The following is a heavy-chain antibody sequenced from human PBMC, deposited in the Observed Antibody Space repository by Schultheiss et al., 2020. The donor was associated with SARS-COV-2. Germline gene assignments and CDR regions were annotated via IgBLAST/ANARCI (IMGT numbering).Heavy chain of an antibody. J-gene: IGHJ6*02. D-gene: IGHD3-3*01. CDR2: ISAYNGNT. CDR3: ARDATYYDFWSGYCDYYYYGMDV. V-gene: IGHV1-18*01. CDR1: GYTFTSYG. Sequence: ASVKVSCKASGYTFTSYGISWVRQAPGQGLEWMGWISAYNGNTNYAQKLQGRVTMTTDTSTSTAYMELRSLRSDDTAVYYCARDATYYDFWSGYCDYYYYGMDVWGQGTTVTVSS.